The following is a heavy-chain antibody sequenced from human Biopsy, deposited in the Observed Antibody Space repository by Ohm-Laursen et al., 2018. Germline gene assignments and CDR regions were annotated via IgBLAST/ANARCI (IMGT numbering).Heavy chain of an antibody. CDR2: INPQSGGE. J-gene: IGHJ4*02. V-gene: IGHV1-2*02. CDR1: ANIFTDYY. CDR3: ASKLDYSSGYPY. D-gene: IGHD3-22*01. Sequence: EASVKVSCKTSANIFTDYYMHWVRQAPGQGLEWMGWINPQSGGEHYAQKFKDRVTMTRDTSISTAYMELSSLGSDDTAVYYCASKLDYSSGYPYWGQGTLVTVSS.